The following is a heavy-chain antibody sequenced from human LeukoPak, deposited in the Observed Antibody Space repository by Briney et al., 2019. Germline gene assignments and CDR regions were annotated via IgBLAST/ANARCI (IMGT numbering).Heavy chain of an antibody. D-gene: IGHD5-18*01. V-gene: IGHV5-51*01. CDR3: ATPSGYSYGPDAFDI. Sequence: GESLKISCKGSGYNFTTYCIGWVRQMPGKGREWMGVIYPVDSDTRYSPSFQGQVTISADKSISTDYLQWSSLKVSDTAMYYCATPSGYSYGPDAFDIWGQGTMVTVSS. J-gene: IGHJ3*02. CDR1: GYNFTTYC. CDR2: IYPVDSDT.